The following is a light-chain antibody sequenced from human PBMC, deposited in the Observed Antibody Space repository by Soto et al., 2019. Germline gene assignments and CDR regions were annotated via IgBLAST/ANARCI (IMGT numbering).Light chain of an antibody. CDR3: QQHRTSRQT. J-gene: IGKJ1*01. CDR1: QSVSSNY. CDR2: GAS. V-gene: IGKV3-20*01. Sequence: EIVLTQSPGTLSLSPGERATLSCRASQSVSSNYLAWYQLKSGQAPRLLIYGASSRATGIPDRFSGSGSGTDFTLTISRLEPEDFAVYYCQQHRTSRQTFGQGTKVDIK.